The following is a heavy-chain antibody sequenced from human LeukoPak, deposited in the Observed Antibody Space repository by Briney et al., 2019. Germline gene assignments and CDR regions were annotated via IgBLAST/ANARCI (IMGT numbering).Heavy chain of an antibody. CDR3: AKGVYSSGWYVVPY. V-gene: IGHV3-48*03. J-gene: IGHJ4*02. CDR1: GFTFSSYE. Sequence: GGSLRLSCAASGFTFSSYEMNWVRQAPGKGLEGVSYISSSGNTIYYADSVKGRFTISRDNAKNSLYLQMNSLRAEDTAVYYCAKGVYSSGWYVVPYWGQGTVVTVSS. CDR2: ISSSGNTI. D-gene: IGHD6-19*01.